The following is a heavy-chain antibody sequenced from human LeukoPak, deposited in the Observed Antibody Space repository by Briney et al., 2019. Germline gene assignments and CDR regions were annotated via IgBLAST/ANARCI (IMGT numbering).Heavy chain of an antibody. J-gene: IGHJ4*02. CDR1: GFTFSSCS. V-gene: IGHV3-21*01. Sequence: GGSLRLSCAASGFTFSSCSMNWVRQAPGKGLEWVSSISSSSGYIYYADSVKGRFTISRDNAKNSLYLQMNSLRAEDTAVYYCARDGAVTNGRYFDYWGQGTLVTVSS. D-gene: IGHD4-17*01. CDR2: ISSSSGYI. CDR3: ARDGAVTNGRYFDY.